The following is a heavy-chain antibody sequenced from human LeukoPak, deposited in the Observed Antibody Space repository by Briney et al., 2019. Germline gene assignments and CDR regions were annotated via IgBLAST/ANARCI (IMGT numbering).Heavy chain of an antibody. CDR1: GGSISSYY. V-gene: IGHV4-59*01. J-gene: IGHJ6*03. Sequence: SETLSLTCTVSGGSISSYYWSWIRQPPGKGLEWIGYIYYSGSTNYNPSLKSRVTISVHTSKNQFSLKLSSVTAADTAVYYCARETSQKGAHYMDVWGKGTKVTISS. D-gene: IGHD3-16*01. CDR3: ARETSQKGAHYMDV. CDR2: IYYSGST.